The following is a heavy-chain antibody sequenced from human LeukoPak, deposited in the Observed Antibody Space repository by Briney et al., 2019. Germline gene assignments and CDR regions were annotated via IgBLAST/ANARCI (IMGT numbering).Heavy chain of an antibody. D-gene: IGHD3-10*01. Sequence: SETLSLTCTVSGGSISSSSYLWGWIRQPPGKGLEWIWSIYYSGSTYYNPSLKSRVTISVDMSKNQFSMKLSSVTAADTAVYYCASALWFGELELDPWGQGTLVTVSS. J-gene: IGHJ5*02. V-gene: IGHV4-39*01. CDR3: ASALWFGELELDP. CDR1: GGSISSSSYL. CDR2: IYYSGST.